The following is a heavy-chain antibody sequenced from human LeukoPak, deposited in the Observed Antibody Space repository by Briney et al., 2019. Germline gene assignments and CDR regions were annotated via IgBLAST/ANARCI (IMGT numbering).Heavy chain of an antibody. V-gene: IGHV4-34*01. Sequence: SETLSLTCAVYGGSFSGYYWSWIGQPPGKGLEWIGEINHSGSTNYNPSLKSRVTISVDTSKNQFSLKLSSVTAADTAVYYCARSIADEEWFGEFFDYWGQGTLVTVSS. CDR2: INHSGST. CDR1: GGSFSGYY. D-gene: IGHD3-10*01. J-gene: IGHJ4*02. CDR3: ARSIADEEWFGEFFDY.